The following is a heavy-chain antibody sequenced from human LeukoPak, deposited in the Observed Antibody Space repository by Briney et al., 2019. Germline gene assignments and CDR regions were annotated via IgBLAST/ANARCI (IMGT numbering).Heavy chain of an antibody. CDR2: ISSSGSTI. J-gene: IGHJ4*02. D-gene: IGHD3-3*01. CDR3: ARAPQGGDFWSGYFPEGFDY. Sequence: GGSLRLSCAAPGFTFSDYYMSSIRQAPGKGLEWVSYISSSGSTIYYADSVKGRFTISRDNAKNSLYLQMNSLRAEDTAVYYCARAPQGGDFWSGYFPEGFDYWGQGTLVTVSS. CDR1: GFTFSDYY. V-gene: IGHV3-11*01.